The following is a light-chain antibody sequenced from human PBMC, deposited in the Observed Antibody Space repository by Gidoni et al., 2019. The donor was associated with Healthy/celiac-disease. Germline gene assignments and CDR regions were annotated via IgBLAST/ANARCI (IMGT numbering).Light chain of an antibody. J-gene: IGKJ4*01. V-gene: IGKV1-13*02. Sequence: AIQLTQSPSSLSASVGDSVTITCRASQGIIRALDWYQQKPGKAPKLRIYDASSLESGVPSRFSGSGSGTDFTLTISSLQPEEFATYYCQQFNSYPLTFGGGTKVEIK. CDR1: QGIIRA. CDR3: QQFNSYPLT. CDR2: DAS.